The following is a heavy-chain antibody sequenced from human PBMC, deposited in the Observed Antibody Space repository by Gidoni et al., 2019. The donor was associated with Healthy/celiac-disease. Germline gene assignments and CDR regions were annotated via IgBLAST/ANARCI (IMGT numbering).Heavy chain of an antibody. Sequence: QAQLVQSGAEVKTPGSSVKVSCQAAGGTFSSYAISWVRQAPGQGLEWMGGISPSFGTANYAQKFQGRVTITADESTSTVYMELSSLRSEDTAVYYCAIRRGVVATILFDYWGQGTLVTVSS. J-gene: IGHJ4*02. D-gene: IGHD5-12*01. V-gene: IGHV1-69*01. CDR3: AIRRGVVATILFDY. CDR2: ISPSFGTA. CDR1: GGTFSSYA.